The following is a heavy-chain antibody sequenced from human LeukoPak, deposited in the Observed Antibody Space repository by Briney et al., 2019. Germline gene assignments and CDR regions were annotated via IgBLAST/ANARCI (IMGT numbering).Heavy chain of an antibody. CDR1: RFTFSNYW. Sequence: GGSLRLSCAASRFTFSNYWMSWVRQAPGKGLEWVANIKQDGSEKYYVDSVKGRFTISRDNAKNSLYLQMNSLRAEDTAVYYCARAGGTYYGIAFDIWGQGTMVTVSS. CDR3: ARAGGTYYGIAFDI. D-gene: IGHD1-26*01. V-gene: IGHV3-7*01. J-gene: IGHJ3*02. CDR2: IKQDGSEK.